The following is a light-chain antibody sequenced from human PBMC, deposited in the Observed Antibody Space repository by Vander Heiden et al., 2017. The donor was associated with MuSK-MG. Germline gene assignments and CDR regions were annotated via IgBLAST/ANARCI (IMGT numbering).Light chain of an antibody. CDR1: NLGDKY. CDR2: KDT. J-gene: IGLJ2*01. Sequence: SYALTQPPSVSVSPGQTASITCSGENLGDKYVCWYQQKPGQSPLLVMYKDTKRPAGIPERFSGSNSGNTATLTVSGTQAMDEADYYCQTWDSSTYVIFGGGTKLTIL. CDR3: QTWDSSTYVI. V-gene: IGLV3-1*01.